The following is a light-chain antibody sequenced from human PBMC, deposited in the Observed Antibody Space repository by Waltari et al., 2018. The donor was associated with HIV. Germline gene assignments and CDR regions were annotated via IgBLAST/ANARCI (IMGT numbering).Light chain of an antibody. J-gene: IGLJ3*02. CDR3: QAWDSSTAV. CDR2: QVN. Sequence: SYELTQPPSVSVSPGQTASITCSGDKLGDKYACWYQQKPGQSPVLVIDQVNKRPSGIPERFSGSNSGNTATLTISGTQAMDEADYYCQAWDSSTAVFGGGTKLTVL. CDR1: KLGDKY. V-gene: IGLV3-1*01.